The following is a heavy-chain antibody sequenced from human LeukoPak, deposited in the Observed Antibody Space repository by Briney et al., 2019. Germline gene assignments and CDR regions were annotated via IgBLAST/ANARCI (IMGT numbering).Heavy chain of an antibody. D-gene: IGHD3-3*01. CDR3: ARLPLAGFLEWLFSDAFDI. CDR2: IYYSGST. V-gene: IGHV4-39*07. Sequence: NPAETLSLTCTVSGGSISSSSYYWGWIRQPPGKGLEWIGSIYYSGSTYYNPSLKSRVTISVDTSKNQFSLKLSSVTAADTAVYYCARLPLAGFLEWLFSDAFDIWGQGTMVTVSS. J-gene: IGHJ3*02. CDR1: GGSISSSSYY.